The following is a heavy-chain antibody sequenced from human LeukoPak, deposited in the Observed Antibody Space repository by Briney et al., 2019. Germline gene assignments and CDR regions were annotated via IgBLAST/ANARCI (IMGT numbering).Heavy chain of an antibody. Sequence: ASVKLSCKVSEYTLSDLSIHWARQPPGKGLEWMGGFVGEHVQKIYAQRFQVRVSMTEDTSTDTAYMELSSLRSEDTAVYYRATDRSEITAADTRFDYWGQGTLVTVSS. CDR3: ATDRSEITAADTRFDY. D-gene: IGHD6-13*01. CDR2: FVGEHVQK. V-gene: IGHV1-24*01. J-gene: IGHJ4*02. CDR1: EYTLSDLS.